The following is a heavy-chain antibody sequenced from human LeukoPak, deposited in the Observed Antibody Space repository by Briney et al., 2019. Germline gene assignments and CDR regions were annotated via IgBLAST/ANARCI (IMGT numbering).Heavy chain of an antibody. CDR1: GFTFTTYA. D-gene: IGHD3-16*01. CDR2: IQDDGNTK. CDR3: AKGGGASSYFYYMDV. V-gene: IGHV3-30*02. J-gene: IGHJ6*03. Sequence: PGGSLRLSCVASGFTFTTYAMHWVRQAPGKGLEWVAFIQDDGNTKYYVDSVKGRFTISRDTSKNTVFLQMSSLRADDPAVYYCAKGGGASSYFYYMDVWGKGTTVTVSS.